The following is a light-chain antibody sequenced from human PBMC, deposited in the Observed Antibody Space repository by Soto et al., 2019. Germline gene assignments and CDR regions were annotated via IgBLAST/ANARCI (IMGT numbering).Light chain of an antibody. CDR1: QGIRND. CDR3: LQDYNYPWT. CDR2: GAS. Sequence: AIQMTQSPSSLSASVGDRVTITCRASQGIRNDLGWYQQKPGKAPKLLIYGASSLQSGVPSRFRGSGSGPDFTLTTSSLQPDDFATYCCLQDYNYPWTFGQGTKVEIK. J-gene: IGKJ1*01. V-gene: IGKV1-6*01.